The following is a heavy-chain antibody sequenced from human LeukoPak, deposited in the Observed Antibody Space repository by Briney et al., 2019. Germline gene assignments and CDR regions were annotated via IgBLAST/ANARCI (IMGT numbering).Heavy chain of an antibody. CDR3: ARYTAMLNDAFDI. J-gene: IGHJ3*02. CDR2: IYYSGST. Sequence: SETLSLTCTVSGGSISSSSYYWGWIRQPPGKGLEWIGSIYYSGSTYYNPSLKSRVTISVDTSKNQFSLKLSSVTAADTAVYYCARYTAMLNDAFDIWGQGTMVTVSS. V-gene: IGHV4-39*01. CDR1: GGSISSSSYY. D-gene: IGHD5-18*01.